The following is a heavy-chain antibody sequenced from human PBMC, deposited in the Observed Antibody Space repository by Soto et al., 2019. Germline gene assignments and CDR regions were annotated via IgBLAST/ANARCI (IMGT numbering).Heavy chain of an antibody. J-gene: IGHJ4*02. V-gene: IGHV3-30*18. CDR3: AKDGELGDILTGYYYFDY. Sequence: GSLRLSCAASGFTFSSYGMHWVRQAPGKGLEWVAVISYDGSNKYYADSVKGRFTISRDNSKNTLYLQMNSLRAEDTAVYYCAKDGELGDILTGYYYFDYWGQGTLVTVS. CDR2: ISYDGSNK. CDR1: GFTFSSYG. D-gene: IGHD3-9*01.